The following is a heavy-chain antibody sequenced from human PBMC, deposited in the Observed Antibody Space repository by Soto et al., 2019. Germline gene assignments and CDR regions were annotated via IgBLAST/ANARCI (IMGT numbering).Heavy chain of an antibody. CDR2: IYTSGRV. CDR3: STRAYDTNGYYRFDP. D-gene: IGHD3-22*01. J-gene: IGHJ5*01. Sequence: SETLSLTCTVSGGSISSYYWSWIRQPAGKGLEWIGRIYTSGRVNYSPSLKSRVTISLDTSKNQFSLTLSAVTAADTAMYYCSTRAYDTNGYYRFDPWGQGTLVTVSS. V-gene: IGHV4-4*07. CDR1: GGSISSYY.